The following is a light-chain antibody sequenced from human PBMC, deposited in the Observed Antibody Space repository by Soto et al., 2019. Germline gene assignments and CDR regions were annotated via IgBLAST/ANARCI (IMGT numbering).Light chain of an antibody. CDR1: QSVSSN. CDR3: QQYYSTPFT. CDR2: GAS. J-gene: IGKJ3*01. V-gene: IGKV3-15*01. Sequence: EIVMTQSPATLPVSPGERATLSCRASQSVSSNLAWYQQKPGQAPRFLIYGASTRATGIPARFSGSGSGTEFTLTISSLQAEDVAVYYCQQYYSTPFTFGPGTKVDIK.